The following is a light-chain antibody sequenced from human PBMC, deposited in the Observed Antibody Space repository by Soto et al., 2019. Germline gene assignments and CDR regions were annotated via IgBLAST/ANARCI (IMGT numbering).Light chain of an antibody. J-gene: IGLJ2*01. V-gene: IGLV2-14*03. CDR3: SSYTSISTLGV. CDR2: DVT. Sequence: QSVLTQPASVSGSPGQSITISCTGTTSDVGGFNYVSWYQQHPGKAPKLMIFDVTNRPSGVSNRFSGSKSGTTASLTISGLQAEDEADYYCSSYTSISTLGVFGGGTKLTVL. CDR1: TSDVGGFNY.